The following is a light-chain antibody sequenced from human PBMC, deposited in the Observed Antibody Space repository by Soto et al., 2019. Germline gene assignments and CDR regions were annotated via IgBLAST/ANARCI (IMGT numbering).Light chain of an antibody. CDR3: KQYNNWPT. CDR1: QSVSSN. CDR2: GAS. Sequence: EIVMTQSPATLSVSPGERATLSCRASQSVSSNLAWYQQKPGQAPRLLIYGASTRATGIPARFSGSGSGTEFTLTISSLQSEDFAVYYCKQYNNWPTFRQGTKV. J-gene: IGKJ1*01. V-gene: IGKV3-15*01.